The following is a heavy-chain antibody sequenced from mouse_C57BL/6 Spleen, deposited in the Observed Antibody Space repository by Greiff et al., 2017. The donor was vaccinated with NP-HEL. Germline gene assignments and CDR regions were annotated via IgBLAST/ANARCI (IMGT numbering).Heavy chain of an antibody. V-gene: IGHV1-4*01. D-gene: IGHD2-2*01. Sequence: QVHVKQSGAELARPGASVKMSCKASGYTFTSYTMHWVKPRPGQGLEWIGYINPSSGYTKYNQKFKDKATLTADKSSSTAYMQLSSLTSEDSAVYYCARVNYGYDEYYFDYWGQGTTLTVSS. CDR3: ARVNYGYDEYYFDY. J-gene: IGHJ2*01. CDR1: GYTFTSYT. CDR2: INPSSGYT.